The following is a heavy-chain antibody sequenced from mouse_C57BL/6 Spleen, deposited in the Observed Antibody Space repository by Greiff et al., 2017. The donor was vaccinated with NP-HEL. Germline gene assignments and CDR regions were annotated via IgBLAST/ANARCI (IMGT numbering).Heavy chain of an antibody. V-gene: IGHV1-55*01. Sequence: QVQLQQPGAELVKPGASVKMSCKASGYTFTSYWITWVKQRPGQGLEWIGDIYPGSGSTNYNEKFKSKATLTVDTSSSTAYMQLSSLTSEDSAVYYCARSSPRYYYGSSHYYAMDYWGQGTSVTVSS. CDR3: ARSSPRYYYGSSHYYAMDY. D-gene: IGHD1-1*01. J-gene: IGHJ4*01. CDR2: IYPGSGST. CDR1: GYTFTSYW.